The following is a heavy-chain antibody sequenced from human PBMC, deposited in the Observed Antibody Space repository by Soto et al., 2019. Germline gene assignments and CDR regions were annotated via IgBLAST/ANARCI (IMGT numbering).Heavy chain of an antibody. Sequence: QVQLVESGGGVVQPGRSLRLSCAASGFTFSSYAMHWVRQAPGKGLEWVAVISYDGSNKYYADSVKGRFTISRDNSKNTLELQMNSLRAEDTAVYYCARGSYCSGGSCYSYYYYYYGMDVWGQGTTVTVSS. CDR1: GFTFSSYA. J-gene: IGHJ6*02. CDR3: ARGSYCSGGSCYSYYYYYYGMDV. D-gene: IGHD2-15*01. CDR2: ISYDGSNK. V-gene: IGHV3-30-3*01.